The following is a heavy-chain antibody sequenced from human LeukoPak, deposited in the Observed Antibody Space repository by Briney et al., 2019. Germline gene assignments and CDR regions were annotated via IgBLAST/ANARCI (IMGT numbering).Heavy chain of an antibody. J-gene: IGHJ3*02. CDR2: IYYSGST. CDR3: ARDGGYYYDSSGYGAFDI. Sequence: SETLSLTCTVSGGSISSYYWSWIRQPPGKGLEWIGYIYYSGSTNYNPSLKSRVTISVDTSRNQFSLKLSSVTAADTAVYYCARDGGYYYDSSGYGAFDIWGQGTVVTVSS. D-gene: IGHD3-22*01. CDR1: GGSISSYY. V-gene: IGHV4-59*01.